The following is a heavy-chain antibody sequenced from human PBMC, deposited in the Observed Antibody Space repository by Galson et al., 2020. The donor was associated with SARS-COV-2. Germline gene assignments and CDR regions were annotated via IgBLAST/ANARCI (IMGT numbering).Heavy chain of an antibody. D-gene: IGHD3-22*01. CDR3: ARVSGAWFDYDSSGYVDY. Sequence: TGGSLRLSCAASGFTFSSYSMNWVRQAPGKGLEWVSSISSSSSYIYYADSVKGRFTISRDNAKNSLYLQMNSLRAEDTAVYYCARVSGAWFDYDSSGYVDYWGQGTLVTVSS. CDR1: GFTFSSYS. J-gene: IGHJ4*02. V-gene: IGHV3-21*01. CDR2: ISSSSSYI.